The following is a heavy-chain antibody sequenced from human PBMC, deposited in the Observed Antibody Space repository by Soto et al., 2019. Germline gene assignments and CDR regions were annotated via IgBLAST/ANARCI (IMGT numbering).Heavy chain of an antibody. V-gene: IGHV4-61*08. CDR3: ARDFTTAVYGDYNSYYYYYYGMDV. D-gene: IGHD4-17*01. J-gene: IGHJ6*02. Sequence: SETLSLTCAVSGGSISSGGYSWNWIRQPPGKGLEWIGYIYYSGNTNYNPSLKSRLTISADTSKNQFSLNLRSVTVAHTAVYYCARDFTTAVYGDYNSYYYYYYGMDVWGQGTTVTVSS. CDR1: GGSISSGGYS. CDR2: IYYSGNT.